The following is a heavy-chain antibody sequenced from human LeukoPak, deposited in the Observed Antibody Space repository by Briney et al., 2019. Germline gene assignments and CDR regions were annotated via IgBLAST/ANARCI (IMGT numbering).Heavy chain of an antibody. Sequence: SVKVSCKASGGTFSSDAISWVRQAHGQGLEWMGGIIPIFGTANYAQKFQGRVTITTDESTSTAYMELSSLRSEDTAVYYCASSSNCNYIMAYWGQGTLVTVSS. D-gene: IGHD4-11*01. J-gene: IGHJ4*02. CDR3: ASSSNCNYIMAY. CDR1: GGTFSSDA. V-gene: IGHV1-69*05. CDR2: IIPIFGTA.